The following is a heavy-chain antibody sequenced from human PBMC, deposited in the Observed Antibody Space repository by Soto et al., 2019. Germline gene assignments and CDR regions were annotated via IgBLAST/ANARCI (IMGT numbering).Heavy chain of an antibody. V-gene: IGHV4-34*01. J-gene: IGHJ3*02. CDR1: GGSFSGYY. D-gene: IGHD2-2*01. CDR2: INHSGSK. Sequence: SETLSLTCDVYGGSFSGYYCTWIRQTPGKGLEWIGEINHSGSKNYKPSLKSRVSISADTSKKQFSLNLTSVTAADTAVYDYASGACSSKYFFTRWDLDIWGQGTVVTVSS. CDR3: ASGACSSKYFFTRWDLDI.